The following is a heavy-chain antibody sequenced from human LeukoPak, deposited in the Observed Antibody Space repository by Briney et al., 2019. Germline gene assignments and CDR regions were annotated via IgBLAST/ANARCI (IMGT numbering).Heavy chain of an antibody. CDR2: IIPIFGTA. J-gene: IGHJ5*02. V-gene: IGHV1-69*01. D-gene: IGHD3-10*01. CDR3: ARGSSGGYSVSGSAWFDP. CDR1: GGTFSSYA. Sequence: SVKVSCKASGGTFSSYAISWVRQAPGQGLEWMGGIIPIFGTANYAQKFQGRVTITADESTSTAYMELSSLRSEDTAVYYCARGSSGGYSVSGSAWFDPWGQGTLVTVSS.